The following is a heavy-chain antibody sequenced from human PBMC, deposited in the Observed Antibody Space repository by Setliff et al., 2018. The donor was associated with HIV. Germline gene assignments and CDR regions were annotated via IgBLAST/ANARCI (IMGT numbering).Heavy chain of an antibody. CDR2: IILIHGTP. Sequence: ASVKVSCKASGGTFSSYAISWVRQAPGQGLEWMGGIILIHGTPNYAQKFQGRVTITADESTSTAYMELRSLRSDDTAVYYCARDRLNVYSSGWGVGYWGQGTLVTVSS. CDR1: GGTFSSYA. D-gene: IGHD6-25*01. V-gene: IGHV1-69*13. J-gene: IGHJ4*02. CDR3: ARDRLNVYSSGWGVGY.